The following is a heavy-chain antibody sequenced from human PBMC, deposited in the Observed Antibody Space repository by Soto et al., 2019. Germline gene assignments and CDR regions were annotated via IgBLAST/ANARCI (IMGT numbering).Heavy chain of an antibody. Sequence: QVQLVQSGAEVKKPGASVKVSCKASGYTFTSYAMRWVRQAPGQRLEWMGWINAGNGNTKYSQKFQGRVTITRDTSASTAYMELSSLRSEDTAVYYCARTHGSYLLAYFDYWGQGTLVTVSS. CDR3: ARTHGSYLLAYFDY. CDR2: INAGNGNT. V-gene: IGHV1-3*01. D-gene: IGHD1-26*01. J-gene: IGHJ4*02. CDR1: GYTFTSYA.